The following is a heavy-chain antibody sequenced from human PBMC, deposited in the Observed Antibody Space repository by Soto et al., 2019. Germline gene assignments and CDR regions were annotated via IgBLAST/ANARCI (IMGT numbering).Heavy chain of an antibody. J-gene: IGHJ4*02. Sequence: VASVKVSCKVSGYTLTELSMHWLRQAPGKGLEWMGGFDPEDGETIYAQKFQGRVTMTEDTSTDTAYMELSSLRSEDTAVYYCATLLREYCSSTSCYFGAQNYYFDYWGQGTLVTVSS. CDR2: FDPEDGET. D-gene: IGHD2-2*01. CDR3: ATLLREYCSSTSCYFGAQNYYFDY. V-gene: IGHV1-24*01. CDR1: GYTLTELS.